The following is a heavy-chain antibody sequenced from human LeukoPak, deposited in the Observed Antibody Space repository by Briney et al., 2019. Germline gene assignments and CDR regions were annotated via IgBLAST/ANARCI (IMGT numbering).Heavy chain of an antibody. CDR2: IYNSGSS. CDR1: GASITRFY. CDR3: ARELSMVRGVIMFYAFDI. V-gene: IGHV4-59*12. D-gene: IGHD3-10*01. Sequence: PSETLSLTCTVSGASITRFYWSWIRQPPGKGLEWIGYIYNSGSSNYNPSLKSRVTIAVDKSKNQFSLKLSSVTAADTAVYYCARELSMVRGVIMFYAFDIWGQGTMVTVSS. J-gene: IGHJ3*02.